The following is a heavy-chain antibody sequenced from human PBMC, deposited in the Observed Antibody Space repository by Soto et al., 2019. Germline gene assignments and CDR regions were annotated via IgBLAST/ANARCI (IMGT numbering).Heavy chain of an antibody. CDR1: GYSFTKFA. V-gene: IGHV1-3*01. CDR3: ARGIWVATTASYYFDS. Sequence: QVQLVQSGAEVKKPGTSVILSCKASGYSFTKFAVQWVRQALGQRLAWMGWINAGNGNTKYSQKFQGRLTITRDASANIAYMDLRSLTSEDTAVYYCARGIWVATTASYYFDSWGQGTQVTVSP. CDR2: INAGNGNT. D-gene: IGHD5-12*01. J-gene: IGHJ4*02.